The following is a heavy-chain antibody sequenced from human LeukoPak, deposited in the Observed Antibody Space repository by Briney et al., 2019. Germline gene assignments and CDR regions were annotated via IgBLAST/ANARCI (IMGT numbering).Heavy chain of an antibody. V-gene: IGHV4-39*01. D-gene: IGHD2-21*01. CDR3: ARRGLVVVPL. Sequence: PSETLSLTCSVSAVSVSRSDSYWVWVRQPPGKGLEWVGSIYYGGTTYSNPSLKSRVTISADTSKNQFSLALTSVTAADTAIYYCARRGLVVVPLWGQGTLVTVSS. CDR2: IYYGGTT. CDR1: AVSVSRSDSY. J-gene: IGHJ4*02.